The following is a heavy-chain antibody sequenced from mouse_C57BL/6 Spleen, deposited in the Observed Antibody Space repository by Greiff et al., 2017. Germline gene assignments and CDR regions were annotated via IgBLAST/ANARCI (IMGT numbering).Heavy chain of an antibody. J-gene: IGHJ4*01. Sequence: EVMLVESGGGLVKPGGSLKLSCAASGFTFSSYTMSWVRQTPEKRLEWVATISGGGGNTYYPDSVKGRFTISRDNAKNTLYLQMSSLRSEDTALYYCARRLTGFYYYAMDYWGQGTSGTVSS. CDR2: ISGGGGNT. D-gene: IGHD4-1*01. V-gene: IGHV5-9*01. CDR1: GFTFSSYT. CDR3: ARRLTGFYYYAMDY.